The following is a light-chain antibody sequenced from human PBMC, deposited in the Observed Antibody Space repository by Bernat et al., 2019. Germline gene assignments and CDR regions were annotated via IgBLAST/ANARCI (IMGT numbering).Light chain of an antibody. J-gene: IGKJ1*01. CDR1: QTISSW. CDR3: QEYRSVSGT. Sequence: DIQMTQSPSTLSASIGDRVTITCRASQTISSWLAWYQQKPGKAPKLLIYKASSLESGVPSRFSGSGSGTEFTLTISSLQPDDLATYYCQEYRSVSGTFGQGTNVEIK. CDR2: KAS. V-gene: IGKV1-5*03.